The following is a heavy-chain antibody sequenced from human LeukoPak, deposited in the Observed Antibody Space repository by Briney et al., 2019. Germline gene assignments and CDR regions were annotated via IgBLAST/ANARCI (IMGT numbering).Heavy chain of an antibody. D-gene: IGHD2-15*01. CDR2: IIPILGIA. J-gene: IGHJ6*02. CDR3: ARGFPQDIVVVVAATYGMDV. CDR1: GGTFSSYA. V-gene: IGHV1-69*04. Sequence: SVKVSCKASGGTFSSYAISWVRQAPGQGLEWMGRIIPILGIANYAQKFQGRVMITADKSTSTAYMELSSLRSEDTAVYYCARGFPQDIVVVVAATYGMDVWGQGTTVTVSS.